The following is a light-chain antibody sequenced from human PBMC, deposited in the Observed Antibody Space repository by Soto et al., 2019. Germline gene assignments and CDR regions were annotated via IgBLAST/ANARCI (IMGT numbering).Light chain of an antibody. Sequence: EIVLTQSPGTLSLSPGERATLSCRASQSVSSNYLAWYQQKTGQAPRLLIYGASSRATGIPDRFSGSGSGTDFTLTSSRLEPEDFAMYYCQQYGSSPYTFGQGTKLEIK. CDR3: QQYGSSPYT. J-gene: IGKJ2*01. V-gene: IGKV3-20*01. CDR1: QSVSSNY. CDR2: GAS.